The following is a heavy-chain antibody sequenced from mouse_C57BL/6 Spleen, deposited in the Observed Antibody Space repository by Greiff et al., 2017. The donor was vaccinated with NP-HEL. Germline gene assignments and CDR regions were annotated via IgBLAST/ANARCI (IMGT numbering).Heavy chain of an antibody. V-gene: IGHV1-42*01. J-gene: IGHJ2*01. D-gene: IGHD1-1*01. CDR2: INPSTGGT. CDR3: ASLTTVVDY. CDR1: GYSFTGYY. Sequence: EVQLQQSGPELVKPGASVKISCKASGYSFTGYYMNWVKQSPEKSLEWIGEINPSTGGTTYNQKFKAKATLTVDKSSSTAYMQLKSLTSEDSAVYYCASLTTVVDYWGQGTTLTVSS.